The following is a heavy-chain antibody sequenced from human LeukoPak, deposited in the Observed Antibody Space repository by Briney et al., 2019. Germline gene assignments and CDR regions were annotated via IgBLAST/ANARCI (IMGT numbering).Heavy chain of an antibody. CDR3: ARDRRDSGKDGMDV. V-gene: IGHV3-53*01. J-gene: IGHJ6*02. CDR1: GFTVSSNY. Sequence: QTGGSLRLSCAASGFTVSSNYMSWVRQAPGKGLEWVSVIYSGGSTHYADSVKGRFTISRDNSKNTLYLQMNSLRAEDTAVYYCARDRRDSGKDGMDVWGQGTTVTVSS. D-gene: IGHD5-24*01. CDR2: IYSGGST.